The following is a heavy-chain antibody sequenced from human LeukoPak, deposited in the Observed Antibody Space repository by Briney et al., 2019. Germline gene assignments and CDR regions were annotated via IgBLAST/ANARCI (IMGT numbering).Heavy chain of an antibody. V-gene: IGHV1-2*02. D-gene: IGHD2-21*01. CDR3: ASADPHYCGGDCYPLDY. J-gene: IGHJ4*02. Sequence: ASVKVSCKASGYTFTASYMHWVRQAPGQGPEWMGWINPNSGGTRSAQKFQGRVTMTRDTSITTAYMELSRLTSDDTAVYYCASADPHYCGGDCYPLDYWGQGTLVTVSS. CDR2: INPNSGGT. CDR1: GYTFTASY.